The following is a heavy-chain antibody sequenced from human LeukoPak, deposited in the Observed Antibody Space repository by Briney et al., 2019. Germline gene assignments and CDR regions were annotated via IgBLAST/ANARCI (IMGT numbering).Heavy chain of an antibody. V-gene: IGHV3-15*01. D-gene: IGHD3-10*01. Sequence: GSLRLSCAASGFTFSNAWMSWVRQAPGKGLEWVGRIKSKTDGGTTDYAAPVKGRFTISRDDSKNTLYLQMNSLKTEDTAVYYCTTDRGDFYYFDYWGQGTLVTVSS. CDR3: TTDRGDFYYFDY. CDR2: IKSKTDGGTT. CDR1: GFTFSNAW. J-gene: IGHJ4*02.